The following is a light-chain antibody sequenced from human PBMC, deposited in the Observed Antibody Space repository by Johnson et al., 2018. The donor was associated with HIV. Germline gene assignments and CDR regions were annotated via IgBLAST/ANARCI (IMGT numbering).Light chain of an antibody. J-gene: IGLJ1*01. CDR1: RSNIGNNY. CDR3: GTWDSSLSAGV. CDR2: ETN. V-gene: IGLV1-51*02. Sequence: QSVLTQPPSVSAAPGQKVTISCSGSRSNIGNNYVSWYQHLPGTAPKLLIYETNKRPSGIPDRFSGSKSGTSATLGITGLQTGDEADYYCGTWDSSLSAGVFGTGTKVTVL.